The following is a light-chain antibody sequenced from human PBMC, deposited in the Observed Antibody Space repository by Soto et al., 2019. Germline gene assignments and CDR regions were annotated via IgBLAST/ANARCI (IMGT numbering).Light chain of an antibody. V-gene: IGKV3-20*01. CDR3: QQYGSSPRT. CDR1: QSVANSH. CDR2: GAS. Sequence: ELVLTQSPVTLSLSPGETATLSCRASQSVANSHLAWYQQKPGQAPRLLIYGASSRATGIPDRFSGSGSGTDFTLTIRRLEPEDFAVYYCQQYGSSPRTFGQGTRLEIK. J-gene: IGKJ5*01.